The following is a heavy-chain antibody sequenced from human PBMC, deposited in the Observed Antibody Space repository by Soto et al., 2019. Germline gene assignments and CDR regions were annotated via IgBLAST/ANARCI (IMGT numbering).Heavy chain of an antibody. CDR3: VHATPVTTVGDY. D-gene: IGHD4-17*01. CDR2: IYWDDDK. Sequence: QITLKESGPTLVKPTQTLTLTCTFSGFSLSTTGVGVGWIRQPPGKALDWLALIYWDDDKRYSPSLKSRLTNTKDTSKNQVVHTMTNMDPIDNGTKYCVHATPVTTVGDYWGQGTLVTVSS. J-gene: IGHJ4*02. CDR1: GFSLSTTGVG. V-gene: IGHV2-5*02.